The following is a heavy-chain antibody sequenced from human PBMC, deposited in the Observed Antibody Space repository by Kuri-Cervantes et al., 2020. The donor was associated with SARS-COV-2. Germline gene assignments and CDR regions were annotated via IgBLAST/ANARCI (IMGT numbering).Heavy chain of an antibody. J-gene: IGHJ6*02. CDR1: GFTVSSNY. Sequence: GESLKISCAASGFTVSSNYMSWVRQAPGKGLEWVSVIYSGGSTYYADSVKGRFTISRDNSKNTLYLQMNSLRAEDTAVYYCASGEPNYGMDVWGQGTTVTVSS. CDR3: ASGEPNYGMDV. D-gene: IGHD3-10*01. CDR2: IYSGGST. V-gene: IGHV3-53*01.